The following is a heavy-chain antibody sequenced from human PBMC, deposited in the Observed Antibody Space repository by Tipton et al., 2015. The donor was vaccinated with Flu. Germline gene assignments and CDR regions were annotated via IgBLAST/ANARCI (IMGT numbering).Heavy chain of an antibody. CDR1: GDSISSFY. D-gene: IGHD5-12*01. CDR3: ARDLRAYSGYTGGDGFDL. J-gene: IGHJ3*01. V-gene: IGHV4-4*07. CDR2: ISTSGHT. Sequence: TLSLTCSVSGDSISSFYWSWLRQPAGKGLQWIGRISTSGHTNYNASLESRVTISRDTSRNLFSLRLRSATAADTALYYCARDLRAYSGYTGGDGFDLWGRGIMVIVSS.